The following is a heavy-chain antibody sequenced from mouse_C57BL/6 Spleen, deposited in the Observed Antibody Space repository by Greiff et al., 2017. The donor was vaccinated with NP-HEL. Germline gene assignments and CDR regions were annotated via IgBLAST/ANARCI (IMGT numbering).Heavy chain of an antibody. V-gene: IGHV5-16*01. CDR2: INYDGSST. D-gene: IGHD1-1*01. CDR3: ARESPYVFFDY. J-gene: IGHJ2*01. Sequence: EVKLMESEGGLVQPGSSMKLSCTASGFTFSDYYMAWVRQVPEKGLEWVANINYDGSSTYYLDSLKSRFIISRDNAKNILYLQMSSLKSEDTATYYCARESPYVFFDYWGQGTTLTVSS. CDR1: GFTFSDYY.